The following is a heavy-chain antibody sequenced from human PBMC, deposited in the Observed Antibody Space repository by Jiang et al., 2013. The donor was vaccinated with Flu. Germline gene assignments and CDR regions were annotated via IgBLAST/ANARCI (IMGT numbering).Heavy chain of an antibody. J-gene: IGHJ4*02. D-gene: IGHD3-10*01. CDR3: ARVPLYGSGSYHLPDY. CDR2: INADSGNT. Sequence: GAEVKKPGASVKVSCKASGYTFTSYGVSWVRQAPGQGLEWMGWINADSGNTKYSQKFQGRVTITRDTSAGTAYLELSSLRSEDTTVYYCARVPLYGSGSYHLPDYWGQGTLVTVSS. CDR1: GYTFTSYG. V-gene: IGHV1-3*01.